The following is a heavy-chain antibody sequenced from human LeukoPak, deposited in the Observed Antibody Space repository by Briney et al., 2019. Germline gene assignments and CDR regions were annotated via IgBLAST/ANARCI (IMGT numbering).Heavy chain of an antibody. D-gene: IGHD4-17*01. CDR1: GFTFDDYA. CDR2: ISGDGGST. J-gene: IGHJ4*02. V-gene: IGHV3-43*02. Sequence: PGGSLRLSCAASGFTFDDYAMHWVRQAPGKGLEWVSLISGDGGSTYYADSVKGRFTISRDNSKNSLYLQMNSLRTEDTALYYCAKDVVWATVTTRSGCYFDYWGQGTLVIVSS. CDR3: AKDVVWATVTTRSGCYFDY.